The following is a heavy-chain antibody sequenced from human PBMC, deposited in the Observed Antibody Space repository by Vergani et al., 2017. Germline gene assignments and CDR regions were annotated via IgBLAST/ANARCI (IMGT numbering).Heavy chain of an antibody. CDR1: GGSFSGYY. Sequence: QVQLQQWGAGLLKPSETLSLTCAVYGGSFSGYYWSRIRRRPGRGLGWNGGINHRGSTNYNRSRKSRVTISVDTSKNQFSLKLGAVTAAETAVYYCASGRQVYAMGYCFDDWGEGTLVTVSS. CDR3: ASGRQVYAMGYCFDD. V-gene: IGHV4-34*01. J-gene: IGHJ4*02. CDR2: INHRGST. D-gene: IGHD2-8*01.